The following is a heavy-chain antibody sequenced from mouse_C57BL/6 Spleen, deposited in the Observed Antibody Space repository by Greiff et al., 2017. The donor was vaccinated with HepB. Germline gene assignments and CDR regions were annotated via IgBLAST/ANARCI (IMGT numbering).Heavy chain of an antibody. J-gene: IGHJ1*03. Sequence: EVQLVESGGGLVQPKGSLKLSCAASGFSFNTSAMNWVRQAPGKGLEWVARIRSKSNNYATYYADSVKDRFTISRDDSESMLYLQMNNLKTEDTAMYYCGRQNWGVPYWYFGVWGTGTTVTVS. CDR3: GRQNWGVPYWYFGV. D-gene: IGHD4-1*01. CDR2: IRSKSNNYAT. CDR1: GFSFNTSA. V-gene: IGHV10-1*01.